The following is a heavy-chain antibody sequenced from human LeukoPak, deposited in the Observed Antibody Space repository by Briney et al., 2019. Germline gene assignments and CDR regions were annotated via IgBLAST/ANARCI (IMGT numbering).Heavy chain of an antibody. D-gene: IGHD3-16*01. CDR2: VSGSGGST. CDR3: ARRAGAYPHPYDY. J-gene: IGHJ4*02. CDR1: GFTFSSYA. Sequence: GGSLRLSCAASGFTFSSYAMTWVRQAPGKGLEWVSGVSGSGGSTYYADSVKGRFTISRDNSKNTLYLQMNSLRAEDTAVYYCARRAGAYPHPYDYWGQGTLVTVSS. V-gene: IGHV3-23*01.